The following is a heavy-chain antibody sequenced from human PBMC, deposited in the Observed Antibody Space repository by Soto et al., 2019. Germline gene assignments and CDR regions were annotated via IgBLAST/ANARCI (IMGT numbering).Heavy chain of an antibody. CDR1: GGSISSYY. Sequence: SATLSLTYTVSGGSISSYYWSWLRQPPGKGLEWIGYVRYTGSTNYNPSLKSRLTISLDTSKNQFSLKLTSVTAADTALYYCARHSGWYNSFDPWGPGTLVTVSS. J-gene: IGHJ5*02. D-gene: IGHD6-19*01. CDR3: ARHSGWYNSFDP. V-gene: IGHV4-59*08. CDR2: VRYTGST.